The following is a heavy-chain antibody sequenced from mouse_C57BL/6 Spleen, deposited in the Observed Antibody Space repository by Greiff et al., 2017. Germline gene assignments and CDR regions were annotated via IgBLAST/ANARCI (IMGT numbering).Heavy chain of an antibody. CDR1: GSSITSGYY. Sequence: EVKLMESGPGLVKPSQSLSLTCSVTGSSITSGYYWNWIRQFPGNKLEWMGYISYDGSNNYNPSLKNRISSTRDTSKNQFFLKLNSVTTEDTATYYCARDRGYDGYYFDYWGQGTTLTVAS. CDR2: ISYDGSN. D-gene: IGHD2-3*01. V-gene: IGHV3-6*01. J-gene: IGHJ2*01. CDR3: ARDRGYDGYYFDY.